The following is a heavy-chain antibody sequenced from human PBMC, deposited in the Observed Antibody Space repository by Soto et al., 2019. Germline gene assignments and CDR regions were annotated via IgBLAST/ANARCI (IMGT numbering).Heavy chain of an antibody. J-gene: IGHJ6*02. CDR1: GYTFSDHY. CDR3: ARIKWGLNYYNGMDV. V-gene: IGHV1-2*02. D-gene: IGHD1-26*01. CDR2: INPKSGVT. Sequence: ASVKVSCKASGYTFSDHYMHWVRQAPGQGLEWMGWINPKSGVTSYAQKFQGRVSLTWDTSSTTAYMELTRLRPDDTAVYYCARIKWGLNYYNGMDVWGQGTTVTVSS.